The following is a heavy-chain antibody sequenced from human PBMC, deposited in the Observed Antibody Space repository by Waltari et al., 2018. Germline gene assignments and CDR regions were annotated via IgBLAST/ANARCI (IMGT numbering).Heavy chain of an antibody. CDR2: IHRTGSS. CDR3: ATSSFVAVLDS. CDR1: RGSPSNINL. D-gene: IGHD6-19*01. Sequence: QVQLQESGPRLVKPSGTLSLTCGVSRGSPSNINLWNWIRQAPGEGLEWLGEIHRTGSSNYNPSLRSRLNMSVDRSNSQVSMKLKSVTAADTAVYFCATSSFVAVLDSWGRGTLVTVSS. V-gene: IGHV4-4*02. J-gene: IGHJ4*02.